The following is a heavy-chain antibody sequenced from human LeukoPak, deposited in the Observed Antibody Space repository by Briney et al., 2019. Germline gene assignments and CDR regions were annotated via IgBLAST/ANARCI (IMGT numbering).Heavy chain of an antibody. CDR3: AREPGWTIAARPFDY. CDR2: INHSGST. V-gene: IGHV4-34*01. CDR1: GSSFSGYY. Sequence: PSETLSLTCVVYGSSFSGYYWSWIRHPPGKGLEWIGEINHSGSTNYNASLKSRVTISVDTSRKQFSLKLSSVTAADSAMYYCAREPGWTIAARPFDYCGQGTLVTVSS. D-gene: IGHD6-6*01. J-gene: IGHJ4*02.